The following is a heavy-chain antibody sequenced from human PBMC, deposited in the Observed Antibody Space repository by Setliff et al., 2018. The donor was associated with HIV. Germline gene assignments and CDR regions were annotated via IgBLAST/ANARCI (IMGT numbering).Heavy chain of an antibody. CDR1: GGSISNNSYY. CDR3: ARRHTAFDP. V-gene: IGHV4-39*01. J-gene: IGHJ5*02. Sequence: SETLSLTCTVSGGSISNNSYYWGWVRQPPGKGLELIGNLFYNGNTYYNPSLKSRVTISIDTSRNQFSLKLTSVTAADTAMYYCARRHTAFDPWGQGTLVTVSS. CDR2: LFYNGNT. D-gene: IGHD5-18*01.